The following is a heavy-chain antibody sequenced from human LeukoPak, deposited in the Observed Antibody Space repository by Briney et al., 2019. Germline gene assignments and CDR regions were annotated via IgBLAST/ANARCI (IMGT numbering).Heavy chain of an antibody. D-gene: IGHD2-2*02. V-gene: IGHV3-21*01. Sequence: PGGSLRLSCAASGFTFSSYSMNWVRQAPGKGLEWVSSISSSSSYIYYADSVKGRFTISRDNAKNSLYLQMNSLRAEDTAVYYCATLTGGYCSSTSCYTVDYWGQGTPVTVSS. J-gene: IGHJ4*02. CDR1: GFTFSSYS. CDR3: ATLTGGYCSSTSCYTVDY. CDR2: ISSSSSYI.